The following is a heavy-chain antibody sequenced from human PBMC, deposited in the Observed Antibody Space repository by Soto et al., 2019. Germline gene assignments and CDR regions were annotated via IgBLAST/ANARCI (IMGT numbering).Heavy chain of an antibody. V-gene: IGHV3-74*01. CDR3: ARGRTIFGVVNDAFEI. CDR1: GFTFSSYW. D-gene: IGHD3-3*01. Sequence: EVQLVESGGGLVQPGGSLRLSCAASGFTFSSYWMHWVRQAPGKGLVWVSRIYDDGSSTIYADSVKGRFTISRDNAKNTLYLQMNSLRAEDSAVYYCARGRTIFGVVNDAFEIWGQGTMVTVSS. CDR2: IYDDGSST. J-gene: IGHJ3*02.